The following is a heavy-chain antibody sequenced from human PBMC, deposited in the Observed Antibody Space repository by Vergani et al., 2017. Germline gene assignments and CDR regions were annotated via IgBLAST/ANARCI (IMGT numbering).Heavy chain of an antibody. J-gene: IGHJ6*02. D-gene: IGHD3-3*01. CDR2: IYWNDDK. CDR1: GFSLSTSGVG. V-gene: IGHV2-5*01. CDR3: AHRRLARWGQIRFLEWLQVGSSEYYYGMDV. Sequence: QITLKESGPTLVKPTQTLTLTCTFSGFSLSTSGVGVGWIRQPPGKALEWLALIYWNDDKRYSPSLKSRLTITKDTSKNQVVLTMTNMDPVDTATYYCAHRRLARWGQIRFLEWLQVGSSEYYYGMDVWGQGTTVTVSS.